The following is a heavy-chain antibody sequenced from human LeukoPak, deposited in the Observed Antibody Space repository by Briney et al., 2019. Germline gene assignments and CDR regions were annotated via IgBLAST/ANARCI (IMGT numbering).Heavy chain of an antibody. V-gene: IGHV3-23*01. Sequence: GGSLRLSCAASGFTFSSYTMSWVRQAPGKGLERVSTITTSDGNTYYADSVKGRFTVSRDNSKNILFLQMNSLRAEDTAVYYCAKDGGLWVSAHWGDSWGRGTLVTVSS. CDR2: ITTSDGNT. J-gene: IGHJ4*02. CDR3: AKDGGLWVSAHWGDS. CDR1: GFTFSSYT. D-gene: IGHD7-27*01.